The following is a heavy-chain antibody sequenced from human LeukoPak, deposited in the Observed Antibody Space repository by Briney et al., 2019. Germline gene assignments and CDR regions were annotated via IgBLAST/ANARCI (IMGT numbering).Heavy chain of an antibody. CDR1: GFSFSVYW. Sequence: GGSLRLSCAASGFSFSVYWMHWVRQAPGKGLVWVSRINSDGSSTSYADSVKGRFTISRDNAKNTLYLQMNSLRAEDTAVYYCARNGDCSSTSCYYYYYMDVWGKGTTVTVSS. V-gene: IGHV3-74*01. J-gene: IGHJ6*03. CDR2: INSDGSST. D-gene: IGHD2-2*01. CDR3: ARNGDCSSTSCYYYYYMDV.